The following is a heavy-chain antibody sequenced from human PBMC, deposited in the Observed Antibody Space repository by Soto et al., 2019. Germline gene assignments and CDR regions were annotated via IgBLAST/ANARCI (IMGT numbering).Heavy chain of an antibody. J-gene: IGHJ5*02. CDR2: ISAYNGNT. D-gene: IGHD6-6*01. Sequence: ASVKVSCKASGYTFTSYGISWVRQAPGQGLEWMGWISAYNGNTNYAQKLQGRVTLTTDTSTSTAYLELRGLRSDDTAVYYCAREGKAARRAGFWFDPWGQGTLVTVSS. CDR1: GYTFTSYG. CDR3: AREGKAARRAGFWFDP. V-gene: IGHV1-18*01.